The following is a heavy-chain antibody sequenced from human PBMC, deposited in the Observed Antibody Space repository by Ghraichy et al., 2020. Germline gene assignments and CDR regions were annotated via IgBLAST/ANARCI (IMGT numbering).Heavy chain of an antibody. D-gene: IGHD2-8*02. V-gene: IGHV3-23*01. CDR2: VGVNGFDT. J-gene: IGHJ6*02. Sequence: GGSLRLSCAASGFTFNNYAMSWVRQAPGKGLEWVSGVGVNGFDTHYGDPVRGRCIISRDNSKNTLYLQMNSLRFDDTAVYYCAKESGYCTGGDCYATHQFYYGMDVWGQGTMVTVSS. CDR3: AKESGYCTGGDCYATHQFYYGMDV. CDR1: GFTFNNYA.